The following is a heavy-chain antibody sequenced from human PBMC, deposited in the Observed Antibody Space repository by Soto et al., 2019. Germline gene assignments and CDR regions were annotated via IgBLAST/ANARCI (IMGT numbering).Heavy chain of an antibody. J-gene: IGHJ4*02. V-gene: IGHV1-2*04. CDR3: AREGDRYCSSTSCYAPLDY. CDR2: INPNSGGT. D-gene: IGHD2-2*01. CDR1: GYTFTGYY. Sequence: ASVKVSCKASGYTFTGYYIHWVRQAPGQGLEWMGWINPNSGGTNYAQKFQGWVTMTRDTSISTAYMELSRLRSDDTAVYYCAREGDRYCSSTSCYAPLDYWGQGTLVTVSS.